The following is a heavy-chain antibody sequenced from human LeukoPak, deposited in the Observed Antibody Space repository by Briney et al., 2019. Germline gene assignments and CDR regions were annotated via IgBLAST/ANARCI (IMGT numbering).Heavy chain of an antibody. CDR3: AKGGRSGNRGWFDP. J-gene: IGHJ5*02. CDR1: GFTFSSYS. D-gene: IGHD2-15*01. CDR2: ISSSSSTI. Sequence: GGSLRLSCAASGFTFSSYSMNWVRQAPGKGLEWVSYISSSSSTIYYADSVKGRFTISRDNAKNSLYLQMNSLRAEDTAVYYRAKGGRSGNRGWFDPWGQGTLVTVSS. V-gene: IGHV3-48*01.